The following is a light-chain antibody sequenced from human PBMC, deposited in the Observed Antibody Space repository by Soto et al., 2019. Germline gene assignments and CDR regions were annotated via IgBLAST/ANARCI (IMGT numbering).Light chain of an antibody. CDR3: QQYSSYST. CDR2: DAS. Sequence: DIQMTQSPSTLSASVGDRVTITCRASQSFGRWLAWYQQKPGKAPKLLIFDASNLEGGVPSRFSGRGSGTEFTLTISSLQPDDFATYYCQQYSSYSTFGQGTKVEIK. V-gene: IGKV1-5*01. CDR1: QSFGRW. J-gene: IGKJ1*01.